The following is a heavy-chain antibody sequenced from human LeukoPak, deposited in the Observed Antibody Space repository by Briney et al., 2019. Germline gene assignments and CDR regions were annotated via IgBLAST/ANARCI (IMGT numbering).Heavy chain of an antibody. J-gene: IGHJ3*02. CDR2: ISSSGSTM. Sequence: PGGSLRLSCAASGFTFSSYEMNWVRQAPGKGLEWISYISSSGSTMYYADSVKGRFTISRDNAKNSLYLQMNSLRAEDTAVYYCARGGSTIFGVTAFDIWGQGTMVTVSS. CDR3: ARGGSTIFGVTAFDI. D-gene: IGHD3-3*01. V-gene: IGHV3-48*03. CDR1: GFTFSSYE.